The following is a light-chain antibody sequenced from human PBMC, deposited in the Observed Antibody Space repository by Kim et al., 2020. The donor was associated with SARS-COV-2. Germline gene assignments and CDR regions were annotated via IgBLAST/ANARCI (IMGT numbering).Light chain of an antibody. V-gene: IGKV3-20*01. CDR3: QQYGTSPPWT. CDR2: GAS. J-gene: IGKJ1*01. Sequence: SPGERATLACRASQSVKSDYLAWYQQKPDQAPRLLIYGASNRGTDIPDRFSGSGSGTDFTLTISRLEPEDFAVYYCQQYGTSPPWTFGQGTKLEI. CDR1: QSVKSDY.